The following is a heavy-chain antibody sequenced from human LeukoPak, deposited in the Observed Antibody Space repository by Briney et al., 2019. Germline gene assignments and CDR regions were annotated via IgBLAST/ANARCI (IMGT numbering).Heavy chain of an antibody. CDR3: AREAVLRFLEYAFDI. D-gene: IGHD3-3*01. CDR1: GYTFTSYY. V-gene: IGHV1-46*01. Sequence: ASVKVSCKASGYTFTSYYMHWVRQAPGQGLEWMGIINPSGGSTSYAQKFQGRVTMTRDTSISTAYMELSRLRSDDTAVYYCAREAVLRFLEYAFDIWGQGTMVTVSS. CDR2: INPSGGST. J-gene: IGHJ3*02.